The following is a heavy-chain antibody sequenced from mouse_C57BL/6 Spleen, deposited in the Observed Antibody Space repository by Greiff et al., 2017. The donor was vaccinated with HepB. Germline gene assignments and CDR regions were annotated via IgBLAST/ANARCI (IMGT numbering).Heavy chain of an antibody. CDR2: ISDGGSYT. CDR3: ARVGYGSSYRYFDV. J-gene: IGHJ1*03. V-gene: IGHV5-4*01. Sequence: EVQLVESGGGLVKPGGSLKLSCAASGFTFSSYAMSWVRQTPEKRLEWVATISDGGSYTYYPDNVKGRFTISRDNAKNNLYLQMSHLKSEDTAMYYCARVGYGSSYRYFDVWGTGTTVTVSS. CDR1: GFTFSSYA. D-gene: IGHD1-1*01.